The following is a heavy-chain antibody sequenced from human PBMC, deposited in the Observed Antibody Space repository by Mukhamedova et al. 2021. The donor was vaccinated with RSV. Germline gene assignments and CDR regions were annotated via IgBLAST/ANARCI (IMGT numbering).Heavy chain of an antibody. D-gene: IGHD5-18*01. CDR2: IKQDGSEK. V-gene: IGHV3-7*01. J-gene: IGHJ6*03. CDR3: ARVWGIDPSYGYMDYSYYYY. Sequence: QAPGKGLEWVANIKQDGSEKYYVDSVKGRFTISRDNAKNSLYLQMNSLRAEDTAVYYCARVWGIDPSYGYMDYSYYYY.